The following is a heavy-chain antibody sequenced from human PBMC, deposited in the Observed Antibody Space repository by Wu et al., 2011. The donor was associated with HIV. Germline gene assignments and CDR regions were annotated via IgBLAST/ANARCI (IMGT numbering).Heavy chain of an antibody. CDR2: ISAYNGDT. J-gene: IGHJ4*02. CDR3: ASSPYYYDSSGYYPYYFDY. D-gene: IGHD3-22*01. V-gene: IGHV1-18*01. Sequence: QVQLVQSGNEVKKPGASVKVSCKASGYRFTSYGFSWVRQAPGQRFEWMGWISAYNGDTSYAQNLQGRITMTTDTSTTTAYMELRSLRSEDTAVYYCASSPYYYDSSGYYPYYFDYWGQGTLVTVSS. CDR1: GYRFTSYG.